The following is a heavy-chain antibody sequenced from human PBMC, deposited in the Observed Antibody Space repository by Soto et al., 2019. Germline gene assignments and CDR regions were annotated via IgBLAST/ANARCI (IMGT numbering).Heavy chain of an antibody. J-gene: IGHJ6*02. CDR2: IIPIFGTA. CDR3: ASCHYYDSSGYYHYYYGMDV. Sequence: QVQLVQSGAEVKKPGSSVKVSCKASGGTFSSYAISWVRQAPGQGLEWMGGIIPIFGTANYAQKFQGRVTITADESTSTAYMELSSLRSEDTAVYYCASCHYYDSSGYYHYYYGMDVWGQGTTVTVSS. D-gene: IGHD3-22*01. V-gene: IGHV1-69*01. CDR1: GGTFSSYA.